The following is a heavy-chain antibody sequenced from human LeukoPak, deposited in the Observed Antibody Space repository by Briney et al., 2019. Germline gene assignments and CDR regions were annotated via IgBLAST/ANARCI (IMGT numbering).Heavy chain of an antibody. D-gene: IGHD5-12*01. Sequence: GASVKVSCKASGYTFTSYYMHWVRQAPGQGLEWMGIINPSGGSTSYAQKFQGRVTITADKSTSTAYMELSSLRSEDTAVYYCASRGPYSGYDIFDYWGQGTLVTVSS. J-gene: IGHJ4*02. V-gene: IGHV1-46*01. CDR1: GYTFTSYY. CDR3: ASRGPYSGYDIFDY. CDR2: INPSGGST.